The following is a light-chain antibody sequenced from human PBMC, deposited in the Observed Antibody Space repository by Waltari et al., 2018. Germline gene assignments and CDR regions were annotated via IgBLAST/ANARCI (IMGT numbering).Light chain of an antibody. V-gene: IGKV1-9*01. CDR2: AAS. CDR1: QGISSY. CDR3: QQLNSYPQQLT. J-gene: IGKJ4*01. Sequence: DIQLTQSPSFLSASVGDRVTITCRASQGISSYLAWYQQKPGKAPKLLIYAASTLQSGVPSRFSGSGSGTEFTLTISSLQPEDFATYYCQQLNSYPQQLTFGGGTKVEIK.